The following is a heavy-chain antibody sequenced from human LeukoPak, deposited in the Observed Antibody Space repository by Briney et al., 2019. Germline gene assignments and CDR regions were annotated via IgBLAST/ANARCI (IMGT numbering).Heavy chain of an antibody. J-gene: IGHJ4*02. CDR3: ARPLTSNWYPGFDY. CDR1: GFTFSSYW. D-gene: IGHD6-13*01. CDR2: IKRDGSEK. Sequence: GGSLRLSCAASGFTFSSYWMSWVRQAPGKGLEWVANIKRDGSEKYYVDSVKGRFTISRDNAKNSLYLQMNSLRAEDTAVYYCARPLTSNWYPGFDYWGQGTLVTVSS. V-gene: IGHV3-7*01.